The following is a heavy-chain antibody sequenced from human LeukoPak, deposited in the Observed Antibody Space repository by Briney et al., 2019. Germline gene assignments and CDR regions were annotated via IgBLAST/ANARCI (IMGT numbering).Heavy chain of an antibody. Sequence: PGGSLRLSCAASGFTVSSNYMSWVRQAPGKGLEWVSVIYSGGSTYYADSVKGRFTISRDNSKNTLYLQMNSLRAEDTAVYCCARGSGYNYYYYYGMDVWGQGTTVTVSS. CDR2: IYSGGST. CDR1: GFTVSSNY. CDR3: ARGSGYNYYYYYGMDV. D-gene: IGHD3-10*01. V-gene: IGHV3-66*01. J-gene: IGHJ6*02.